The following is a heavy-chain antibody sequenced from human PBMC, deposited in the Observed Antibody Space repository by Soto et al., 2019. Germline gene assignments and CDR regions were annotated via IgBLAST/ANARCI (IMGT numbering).Heavy chain of an antibody. CDR1: GYTFTSYA. V-gene: IGHV1-3*01. J-gene: IGHJ4*02. Sequence: QVQLVQSGAEVKKPGAAGKVVCKAYGYTFTSYAMHWVRQAPGQRLEWMGWINAGNSHTKYSQKFQGRVTITRDTSASTAYMELSSLRSEDTAVYYCARDVGGADYWGQGTLVTVSS. D-gene: IGHD1-26*01. CDR2: INAGNSHT. CDR3: ARDVGGADY.